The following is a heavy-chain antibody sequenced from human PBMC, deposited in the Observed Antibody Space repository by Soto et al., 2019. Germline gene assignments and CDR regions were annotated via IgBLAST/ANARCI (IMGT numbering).Heavy chain of an antibody. CDR1: GYTFTSYY. Sequence: ASVKVSCKASGYTFTSYYMHWVRQAPGQGLEWMGIINPSGGSTSYAQKFQGRVTMTRDTSTSTVYMELSSLRSEDTAVYYCARAILGDYYYDSSRNWFGPWGQGTLVTVSS. D-gene: IGHD3-22*01. CDR2: INPSGGST. CDR3: ARAILGDYYYDSSRNWFGP. V-gene: IGHV1-46*01. J-gene: IGHJ5*02.